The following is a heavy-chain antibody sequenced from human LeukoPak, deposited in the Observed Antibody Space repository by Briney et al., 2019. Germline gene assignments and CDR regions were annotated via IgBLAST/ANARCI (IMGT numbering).Heavy chain of an antibody. J-gene: IGHJ6*02. CDR1: GGTFSSYA. V-gene: IGHV1-69*04. CDR2: IIPILGIA. Sequence: SVKVSCKASGGTFSSYAISWVRQAPGQGLEWMGRIIPILGIANYAQKFQGRVTITADKSTSTAYMELSSLRSEDTAVYYCARVRTMIVPSYGMDVWGQGTLVTVSS. CDR3: ARVRTMIVPSYGMDV. D-gene: IGHD3-22*01.